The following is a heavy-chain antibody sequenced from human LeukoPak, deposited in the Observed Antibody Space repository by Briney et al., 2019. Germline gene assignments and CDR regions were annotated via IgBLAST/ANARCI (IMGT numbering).Heavy chain of an antibody. J-gene: IGHJ3*02. CDR2: INPNSGGT. Sequence: GASVKVSCKASGYTFTGYYMHWVRQAPGQGLEWMGWINPNSGGTNYAQKFQGRVTMTRDTSISTAYMELSRLRSDDTAVYYCARPLRQLRALDAFDIWGQGTMVTVSS. CDR3: ARPLRQLRALDAFDI. V-gene: IGHV1-2*02. CDR1: GYTFTGYY. D-gene: IGHD2-2*01.